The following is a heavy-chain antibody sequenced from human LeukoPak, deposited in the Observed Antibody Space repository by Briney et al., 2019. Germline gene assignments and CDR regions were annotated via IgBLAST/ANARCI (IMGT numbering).Heavy chain of an antibody. Sequence: PGGSLRLSCAASGFTFSSYWMSWVRQAPGKGLEWVANIKQDGSEKYYVDSVKGRFTISRDNAKNSLYLQMNSLRAEDTAVYYCARGTGYCWGGSCYSGHNWFDPWGQGTLGTVSS. J-gene: IGHJ5*02. V-gene: IGHV3-7*01. CDR1: GFTFSSYW. CDR2: IKQDGSEK. CDR3: ARGTGYCWGGSCYSGHNWFDP. D-gene: IGHD2-15*01.